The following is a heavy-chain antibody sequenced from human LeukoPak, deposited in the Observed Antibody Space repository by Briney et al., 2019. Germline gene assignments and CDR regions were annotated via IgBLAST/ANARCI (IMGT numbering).Heavy chain of an antibody. CDR3: AREDGAKGAFDI. Sequence: SETPSLTCTVSGGSISSYYWSWIRQPPGKGLEWIGYIYYSGSTNYNPSLKSRVTISVDTSKNQFSLKLSSVTAADTAVYYCAREDGAKGAFDIWGQGTMVTVSS. V-gene: IGHV4-59*01. J-gene: IGHJ3*02. CDR2: IYYSGST. CDR1: GGSISSYY. D-gene: IGHD4-17*01.